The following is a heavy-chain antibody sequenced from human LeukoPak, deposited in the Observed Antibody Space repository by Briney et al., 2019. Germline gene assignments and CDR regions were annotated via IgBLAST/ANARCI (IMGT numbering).Heavy chain of an antibody. V-gene: IGHV3-48*03. CDR1: GFTFSSYE. J-gene: IGHJ3*02. CDR3: VRYLVGTDFDI. D-gene: IGHD5-12*01. CDR2: ISSSGSTI. Sequence: GGSLRLFCAASGFTFSSYEMNWVRQAPGKGLEWVSYISSSGSTIYYADSVKGRFTISRDNAKNSLYLQMNSLRAEDTAVYYCVRYLVGTDFDIWGQGTMVTVSS.